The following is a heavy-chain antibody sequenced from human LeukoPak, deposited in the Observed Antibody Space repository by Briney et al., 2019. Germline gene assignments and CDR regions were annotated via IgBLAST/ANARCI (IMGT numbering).Heavy chain of an antibody. CDR1: GFTVSSSF. D-gene: IGHD3-10*01. CDR2: LYSDGART. Sequence: GGSLRLSCAASGFTVSSSFLSWGRQAPGKGLEWLSILYSDGARTQYADSAKGRFTISRDNSKNTLYLQMNSLRAEDTALYYCARLISGSYHLYFDDWGLGTLVTVSS. CDR3: ARLISGSYHLYFDD. V-gene: IGHV3-66*01. J-gene: IGHJ4*02.